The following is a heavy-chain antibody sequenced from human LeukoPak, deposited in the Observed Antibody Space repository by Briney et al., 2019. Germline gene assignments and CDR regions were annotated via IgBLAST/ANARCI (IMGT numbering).Heavy chain of an antibody. CDR3: ARGMGYLVY. D-gene: IGHD6-13*01. CDR2: IIPIFGTA. V-gene: IGHV1-69*05. Sequence: GASVKVSCKASGGTFSSYAISWVGPAPGQGVEWMGGIIPIFGTANYAQKFQGRVTITTDESTSTAYMELSSLRSEDTAVYYCARGMGYLVYWGQGTLVTVSS. J-gene: IGHJ4*02. CDR1: GGTFSSYA.